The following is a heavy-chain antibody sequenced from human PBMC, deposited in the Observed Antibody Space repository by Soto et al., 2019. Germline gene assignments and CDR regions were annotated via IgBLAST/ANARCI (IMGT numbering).Heavy chain of an antibody. D-gene: IGHD3-10*01. CDR2: VNPIVSMS. CDR3: ASSYGSGYRAFDY. J-gene: IGHJ4*02. CDR1: GATFNFYS. Sequence: QVQLVQSGAEVTRPGSSVKVSCKASGATFNFYSINWVRQAPGLGLEWMGRVNPIVSMSNYAQKFQGRVKMTADKSTSTAYMELSSLRSEDTAIYYCASSYGSGYRAFDYWGQGALVTVSS. V-gene: IGHV1-69*02.